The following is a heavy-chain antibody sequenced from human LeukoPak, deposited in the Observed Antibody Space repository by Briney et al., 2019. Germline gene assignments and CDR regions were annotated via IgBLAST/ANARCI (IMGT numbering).Heavy chain of an antibody. D-gene: IGHD3-10*01. Sequence: GGSLRLSCAASGFTFSSYWMHWVRQAPGKGLVWVSRISTDGSSTTYADSVKGRFTISRDNAKNSLYLQMNSLRAEDTAVYYCAKGAGSGSYYYSYYYMDVWGKGTTVTISS. CDR1: GFTFSSYW. CDR3: AKGAGSGSYYYSYYYMDV. J-gene: IGHJ6*03. CDR2: ISTDGSST. V-gene: IGHV3-74*01.